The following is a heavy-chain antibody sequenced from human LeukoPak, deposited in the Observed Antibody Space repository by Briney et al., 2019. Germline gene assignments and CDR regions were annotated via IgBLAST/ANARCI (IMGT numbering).Heavy chain of an antibody. CDR3: ATLYGGSTDY. V-gene: IGHV3-74*01. CDR1: GFTFSSYW. D-gene: IGHD5-12*01. Sequence: GGSLRLSCAASGFTFSSYWMNWVRQAPGKGLVWVSLIKPDGSSISYAASVKGRFTISRDNAKNTLYLQMNTLRAEDTAVYYCATLYGGSTDYWGQGTLVTDSS. J-gene: IGHJ4*02. CDR2: IKPDGSSI.